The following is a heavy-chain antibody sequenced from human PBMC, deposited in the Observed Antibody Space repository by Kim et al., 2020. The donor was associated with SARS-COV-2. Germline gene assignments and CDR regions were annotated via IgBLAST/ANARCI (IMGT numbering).Heavy chain of an antibody. CDR3: ARMGAP. J-gene: IGHJ4*02. CDR2: GSTYR. V-gene: IGHV3-11*06. Sequence: GSTYRDYAVSVKGRFTISRDDAQNSLYLQMNSLGADDTAVYYCARMGAPWGQGTLVTVSS.